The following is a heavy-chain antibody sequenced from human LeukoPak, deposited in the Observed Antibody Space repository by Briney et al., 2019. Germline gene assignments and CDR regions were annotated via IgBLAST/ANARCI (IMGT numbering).Heavy chain of an antibody. J-gene: IGHJ4*02. CDR3: ARELRFRAPGRAFDY. D-gene: IGHD1-7*01. V-gene: IGHV4-34*01. Sequence: SETLYLTCAVYGGSFSGYYWSWIRQPPGKGLEWIGEINHSGSTNYNPSLKSRVTISVDTSKNQFSLKLSSVTAADTAVYYCARELRFRAPGRAFDYWGQGTLVTVSS. CDR1: GGSFSGYY. CDR2: INHSGST.